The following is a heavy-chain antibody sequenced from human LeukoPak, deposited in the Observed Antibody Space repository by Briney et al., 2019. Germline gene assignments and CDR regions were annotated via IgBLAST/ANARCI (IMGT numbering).Heavy chain of an antibody. CDR1: GFTFSSYA. CDR2: ISGSGGST. J-gene: IGHJ4*02. CDR3: AKLENIVATIGPFGWLATGGTLDY. V-gene: IGHV3-23*01. Sequence: GGSLRLSCAASGFTFSSYAMSWVRQAPGKGLEWVSAISGSGGSTYYADSVKGRFTISRDNSKNTLYLQMNSLRAEDTAVYYCAKLENIVATIGPFGWLATGGTLDYWGQGTLVTVSS. D-gene: IGHD5-12*01.